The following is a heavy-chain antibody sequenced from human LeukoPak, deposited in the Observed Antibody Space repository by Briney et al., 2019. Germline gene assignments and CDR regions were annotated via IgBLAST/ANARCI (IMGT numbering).Heavy chain of an antibody. Sequence: GESLRLSCAASGFAFSTYSMNWVRQAPGKGLEWVSFIFSSSTYIYYTDSVKGRFTISRDNAKNSLYLQMNSLRAEDTAVYYCARGHAVADTPWGQGTLVTVSS. V-gene: IGHV3-21*01. CDR3: ARGHAVADTP. J-gene: IGHJ5*02. D-gene: IGHD6-19*01. CDR1: GFAFSTYS. CDR2: IFSSSTYI.